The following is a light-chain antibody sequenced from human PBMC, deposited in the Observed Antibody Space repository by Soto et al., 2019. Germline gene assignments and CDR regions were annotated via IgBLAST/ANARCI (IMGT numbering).Light chain of an antibody. CDR1: QSISSY. Sequence: DIQMTQSPSSLSASVGDRVTITCRASQSISSYLNWYQQKPGKAPKPLISAASSLQSGVPSRFSGSGSGTDFTLTISSLQPEAFATYYCQQSYSTPRTFGQGTKA. J-gene: IGKJ1*01. CDR3: QQSYSTPRT. CDR2: AAS. V-gene: IGKV1-39*01.